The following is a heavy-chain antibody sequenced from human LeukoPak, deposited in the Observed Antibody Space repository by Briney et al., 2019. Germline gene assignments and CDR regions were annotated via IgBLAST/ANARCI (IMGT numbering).Heavy chain of an antibody. Sequence: PGGSLRLSCAASGFTFSSYSMNWVRQAPGKGLEWVSSISSSSSYIYYADSVKGRFTISRDNAKNSLYLQMNSLRAEDTAVYYCAPRGIAVAGFDDWGQGTLVTVSS. J-gene: IGHJ4*02. CDR3: APRGIAVAGFDD. CDR2: ISSSSSYI. V-gene: IGHV3-21*01. D-gene: IGHD6-19*01. CDR1: GFTFSSYS.